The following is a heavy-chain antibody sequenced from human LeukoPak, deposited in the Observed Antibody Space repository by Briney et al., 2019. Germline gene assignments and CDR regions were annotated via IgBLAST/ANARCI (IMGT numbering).Heavy chain of an antibody. D-gene: IGHD5-12*01. CDR1: EFTFSSYA. J-gene: IGHJ4*02. Sequence: GTSLRLSCAASEFTFSSYAMHWVRQAPGKGLEWVAFISYHGSNKYYADSVKGRFTISRDNAKNTLYLQMNSLRAEDTAVYYCASGYRDYGVGYWGQGTLVTVSS. V-gene: IGHV3-30*03. CDR2: ISYHGSNK. CDR3: ASGYRDYGVGY.